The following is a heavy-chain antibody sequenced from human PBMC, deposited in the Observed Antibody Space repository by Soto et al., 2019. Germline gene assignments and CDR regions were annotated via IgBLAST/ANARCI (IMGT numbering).Heavy chain of an antibody. Sequence: PSETLSLTCPFSGGSISSGGYYWSWIRQHPGKGLEWIGYIYYSGSTYYNPSLKSRVTISVDTSKNQFSLKLSSVTAADTAVYYCAVEKARRTINYFDYWGQGTLVTVSS. CDR2: IYYSGST. J-gene: IGHJ4*02. CDR1: GGSISSGGYY. CDR3: AVEKARRTINYFDY. V-gene: IGHV4-31*03.